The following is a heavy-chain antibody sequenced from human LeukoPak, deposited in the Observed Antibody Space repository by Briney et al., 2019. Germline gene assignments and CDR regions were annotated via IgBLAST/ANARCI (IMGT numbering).Heavy chain of an antibody. J-gene: IGHJ3*02. CDR2: IHPNSGGT. V-gene: IGHV1-2*02. D-gene: IGHD5-24*01. CDR1: GYTFTGYY. CDR3: ARVEMGGDGAFDI. Sequence: ASVKVSCKASGYTFTGYYMHWVRQAPGQGLEWMGWIHPNSGGTNYAQKFQGRVTMTRDTSISTAYMELSRLRSDDTAVYYCARVEMGGDGAFDIWGQGTMVTVSS.